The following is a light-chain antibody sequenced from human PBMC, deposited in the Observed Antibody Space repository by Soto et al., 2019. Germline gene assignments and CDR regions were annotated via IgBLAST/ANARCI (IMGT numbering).Light chain of an antibody. CDR3: QQYNNWPPSII. CDR1: ESVSSN. V-gene: IGKV3-15*01. CDR2: GAS. J-gene: IGKJ5*01. Sequence: VITQSPSTLSVSPGERATLSCRGSESVSSNLAWYQQRPGQAPRLLIYGASTRATDTPVRFRGSGSGTEFTLTISSLQSEDFAVYYCQQYNNWPPSIIFGQGTRLEIK.